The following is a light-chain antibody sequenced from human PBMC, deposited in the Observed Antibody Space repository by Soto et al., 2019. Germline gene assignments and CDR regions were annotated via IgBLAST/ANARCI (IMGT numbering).Light chain of an antibody. CDR3: QQYGSSPT. J-gene: IGKJ5*01. CDR2: GAS. Sequence: EIVLTQSPATLSVSPGERATLSCRASESISTYLAWYQQKPGQAPRLLIYGASSRATGIPDRFSGSGSGTDFTLTISRLEPEDFAVYYCQQYGSSPTFGQGTRWRL. V-gene: IGKV3-20*01. CDR1: ESISTY.